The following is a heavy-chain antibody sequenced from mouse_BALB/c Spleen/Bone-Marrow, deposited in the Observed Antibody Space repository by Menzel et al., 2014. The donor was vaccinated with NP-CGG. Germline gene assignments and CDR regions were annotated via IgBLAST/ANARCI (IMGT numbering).Heavy chain of an antibody. Sequence: EAKLMESGGGLVQPGGSLKLSCAASGFDFSRYSMTWVRQAPGKGLEWIGEINPDSSTINYTPSLKDKFIISRDNAKNTLYLQMNKVRSEDTALYYCAKNYYYGYVAYWGQGTLVTVSA. CDR1: GFDFSRYS. D-gene: IGHD1-2*01. V-gene: IGHV4-1*02. J-gene: IGHJ3*01. CDR3: AKNYYYGYVAY. CDR2: INPDSSTI.